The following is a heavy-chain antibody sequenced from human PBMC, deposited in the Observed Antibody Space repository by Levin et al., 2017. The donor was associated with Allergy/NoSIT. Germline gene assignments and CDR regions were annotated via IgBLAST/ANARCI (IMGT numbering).Heavy chain of an antibody. D-gene: IGHD3-16*01. J-gene: IGHJ3*02. CDR2: IQKDGFDK. CDR3: ARVGVLARTFDI. Sequence: GGSLRLSCAASGLTFSTYWMSWVRQAPGKGPEWVANIQKDGFDKLYADSVKGRFTISRDNAQNSLYLQMNSLRAEDTAVYYCARVGVLARTFDIWGQGTMVTVSS. CDR1: GLTFSTYW. V-gene: IGHV3-7*01.